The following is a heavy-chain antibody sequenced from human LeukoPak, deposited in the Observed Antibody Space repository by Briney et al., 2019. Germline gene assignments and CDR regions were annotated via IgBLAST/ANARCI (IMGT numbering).Heavy chain of an antibody. CDR1: GGSISSYY. D-gene: IGHD1-26*01. V-gene: IGHV4-59*12. Sequence: SETLSLTCTVSGGSISSYYWSWIRQPAGKGLEWIAYIFYSGSTSYNTSLKSRVAISMNTSRNQLSLKLSSVTAADTAVYYCARGPGGGSYSDAFDIWGQGTMVTVSS. CDR2: IFYSGST. J-gene: IGHJ3*02. CDR3: ARGPGGGSYSDAFDI.